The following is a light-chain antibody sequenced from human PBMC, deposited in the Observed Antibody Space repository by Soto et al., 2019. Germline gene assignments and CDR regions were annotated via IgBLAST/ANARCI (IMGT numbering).Light chain of an antibody. Sequence: GDRVTITCRASQSISSWLAWYQQKPGKAPKLLIYDASSLESGVPSRFSGSGSGTEFTLTISSLQPDDFATYYCQQYNSYPITFGQGTRLAIK. CDR1: QSISSW. V-gene: IGKV1-5*01. CDR2: DAS. CDR3: QQYNSYPIT. J-gene: IGKJ5*01.